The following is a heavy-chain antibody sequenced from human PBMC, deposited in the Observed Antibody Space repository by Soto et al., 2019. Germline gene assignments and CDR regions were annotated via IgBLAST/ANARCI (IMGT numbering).Heavy chain of an antibody. CDR3: ARRLTSGYYYYMDV. Sequence: ASVKVSCKASGYTFTNYDVNWVRQATGQGLEWMGWMNPNSGNTGYAQKFQGRVTMTRNTSISTAYMELSSLRSEDTAVYYCARRLTSGYYYYMDVCGEGTTVTVSS. J-gene: IGHJ6*03. D-gene: IGHD3-16*01. V-gene: IGHV1-8*01. CDR2: MNPNSGNT. CDR1: GYTFTNYD.